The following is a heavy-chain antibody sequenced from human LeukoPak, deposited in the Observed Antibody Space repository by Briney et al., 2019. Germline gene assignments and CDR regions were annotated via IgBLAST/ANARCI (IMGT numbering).Heavy chain of an antibody. D-gene: IGHD1-26*01. CDR2: ISYDGSNK. V-gene: IGHV3-30*19. J-gene: IGHJ3*02. CDR1: GFTLSNSG. Sequence: PGGSLRLSCAASGFTLSNSGMHWVRQAPGKGLEWVAVISYDGSNKYYADSVKGRFTISRDNSKNTLYLQMNSLRAEDTAVYYCASRLGEYGNDAFDIWGQGTMVTVSS. CDR3: ASRLGEYGNDAFDI.